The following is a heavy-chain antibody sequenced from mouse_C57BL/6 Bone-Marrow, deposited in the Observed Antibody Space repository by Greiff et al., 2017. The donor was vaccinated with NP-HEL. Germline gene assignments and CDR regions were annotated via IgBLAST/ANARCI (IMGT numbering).Heavy chain of an antibody. D-gene: IGHD2-5*01. V-gene: IGHV5-4*01. J-gene: IGHJ3*01. CDR3: ARAYSNWGFAY. CDR2: ISDGGSYT. CDR1: GFTFSSYA. Sequence: EVQVVESGGGLVKPGGSLKLSCAASGFTFSSYAMSWVRQTPEKRLEWVATISDGGSYTYYPDNVKGRFTISRDNAKNNLYLQMSHRKSEDTAMYYCARAYSNWGFAYWGQGTLVTVSA.